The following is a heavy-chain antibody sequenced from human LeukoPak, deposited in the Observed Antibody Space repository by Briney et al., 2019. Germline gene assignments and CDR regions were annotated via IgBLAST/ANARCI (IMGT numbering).Heavy chain of an antibody. CDR2: ISSSSSTI. J-gene: IGHJ4*02. D-gene: IGHD5-24*01. CDR3: AREGGGYNNRGFDY. CDR1: GFTFSNYA. Sequence: GGSLRLACTASGFTFSNYAMNWVRQAPGKGLERVSYISSSSSTIYYADSVKGRFTISRDNAKNSLYLQMNSLRAEDTAVYYCAREGGGYNNRGFDYWGQGTLVTVSS. V-gene: IGHV3-48*01.